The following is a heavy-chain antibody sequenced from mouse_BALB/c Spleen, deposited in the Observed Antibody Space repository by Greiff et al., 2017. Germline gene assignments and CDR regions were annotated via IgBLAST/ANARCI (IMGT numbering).Heavy chain of an antibody. CDR2: ISSGGSYT. D-gene: IGHD2-2*01. CDR3: TRDDYGYDEYYFDY. J-gene: IGHJ2*01. CDR1: GFTFSSYT. Sequence: EVMLLESGGGLVKPGGSLKLSCAASGFTFSSYTMSWVRQTPEKRLEWVATISSGGSYTYYPDSVKGRFTISRDNAKNTLYLQMSSLKSEDTAMYYCTRDDYGYDEYYFDYWGQGTTLTVSS. V-gene: IGHV5-6-4*01.